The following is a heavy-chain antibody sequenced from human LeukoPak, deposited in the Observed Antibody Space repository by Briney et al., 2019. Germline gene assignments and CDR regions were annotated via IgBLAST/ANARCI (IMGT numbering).Heavy chain of an antibody. D-gene: IGHD3-16*01. J-gene: IGHJ4*02. Sequence: SETLSLTCTVSGGSVSSDGYYWNWIRQPPGKGLEWIGYIYYSGNTNYNSSLKSRVTISVDTSKNIFSLRLNSVTAADTAVYYCARVYCSRSSAGFDSWGQGTLVTVAS. CDR2: IYYSGNT. CDR3: ARVYCSRSSAGFDS. CDR1: GGSVSSDGYY. V-gene: IGHV4-61*03.